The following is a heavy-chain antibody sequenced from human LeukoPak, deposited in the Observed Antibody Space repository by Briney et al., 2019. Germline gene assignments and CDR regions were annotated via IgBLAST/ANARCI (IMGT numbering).Heavy chain of an antibody. CDR1: GFTFSSYA. Sequence: PGGSLRLSCAASGFTFSSYAMHWVRQAPGKGLEYVSAISSNGGSTYYANSVKGRFTISRDNSKNTLYLQMNSLITEDTAVYYCATRNHCTGGSCYFDNWGQGTLVTVSS. CDR2: ISSNGGST. CDR3: ATRNHCTGGSCYFDN. J-gene: IGHJ4*02. D-gene: IGHD2-15*01. V-gene: IGHV3-64*01.